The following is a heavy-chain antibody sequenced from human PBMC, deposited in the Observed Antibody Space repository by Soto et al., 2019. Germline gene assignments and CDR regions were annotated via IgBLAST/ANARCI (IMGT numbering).Heavy chain of an antibody. CDR3: ARHVRAGYCRYTTCPLGFFDF. CDR2: IYYTGNT. J-gene: IGHJ4*02. D-gene: IGHD2-2*03. Sequence: SETLSLTCTVSGGSISSSTYYWGWIRQPPGKGLEWIGSIYYTGNTYYSPSLQSRVTISVDTSKNQFSLKLSSVTAAYTAIYYCARHVRAGYCRYTTCPLGFFDFWGQGALVTVSS. V-gene: IGHV4-39*01. CDR1: GGSISSSTYY.